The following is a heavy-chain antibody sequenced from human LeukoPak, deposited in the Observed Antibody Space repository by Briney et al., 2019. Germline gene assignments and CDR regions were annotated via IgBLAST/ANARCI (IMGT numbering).Heavy chain of an antibody. D-gene: IGHD1-26*01. Sequence: GASVKVSCKASGYTFTSYDINWVRQATGERLEWMGWMNPNSGNTGYAQKFEGRVTMTRNTSISTAYMELSSLISDDTAVYYCARDWELLRFQHWGQGTLVTVSS. J-gene: IGHJ1*01. V-gene: IGHV1-8*01. CDR3: ARDWELLRFQH. CDR2: MNPNSGNT. CDR1: GYTFTSYD.